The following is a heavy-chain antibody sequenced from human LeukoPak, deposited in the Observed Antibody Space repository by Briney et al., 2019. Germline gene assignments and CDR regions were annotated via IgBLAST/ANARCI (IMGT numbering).Heavy chain of an antibody. V-gene: IGHV3-11*01. D-gene: IGHD1-26*01. Sequence: GGSLRLSCAASGFTFSDYYMSWIRQAPGKGLEWVSYISSSGSTIYYADSVKGRFTISRDNAKNSLYLQMNGLRAEDTAVYYCASPSEVGAIDYWGQGTLVTVSS. CDR2: ISSSGSTI. J-gene: IGHJ4*02. CDR3: ASPSEVGAIDY. CDR1: GFTFSDYY.